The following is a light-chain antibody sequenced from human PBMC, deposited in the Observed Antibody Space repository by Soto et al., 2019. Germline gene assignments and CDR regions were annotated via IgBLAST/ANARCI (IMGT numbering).Light chain of an antibody. CDR3: MQDLQTPLT. Sequence: DIVMTQSPLSLPVTPVEPASISCRSSQSLLHSNGYNYLDWYLQKPGQSPQLLIYLGSTRASGVPARFSGSGSGTDFTLKISRVEAEDVGVYYCMQDLQTPLTFGGGTKVEIK. CDR2: LGS. V-gene: IGKV2-28*01. CDR1: QSLLHSNGYNY. J-gene: IGKJ4*01.